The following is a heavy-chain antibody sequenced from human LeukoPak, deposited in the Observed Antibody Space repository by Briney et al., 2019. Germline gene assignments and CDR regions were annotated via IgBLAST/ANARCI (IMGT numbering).Heavy chain of an antibody. V-gene: IGHV3-30*03. CDR2: ISYDGSET. CDR1: GFLFSAYG. Sequence: AGGALRLSCVASGFLFSAYGMHWVRQAPGKELESVAVISYDGSETYYADSMKGRFTISRDNSENTLYVEMTRLRDEDTAVYYCARGQLDLNPGDFDYWGQGTLVTVSS. J-gene: IGHJ4*02. CDR3: ARGQLDLNPGDFDY. D-gene: IGHD2-2*01.